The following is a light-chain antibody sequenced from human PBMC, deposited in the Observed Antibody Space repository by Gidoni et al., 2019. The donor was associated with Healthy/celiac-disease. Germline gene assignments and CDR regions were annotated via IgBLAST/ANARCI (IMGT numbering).Light chain of an antibody. CDR2: AAS. Sequence: GDRVTITCRASQSISSYLNWYQQKPGKAPNLLIYAASSLQSGVPSRFSGSGSGTDFTLIISSLQPEDFTTYYCQQSFSTLWTFGQGTKVEIK. V-gene: IGKV1-39*01. J-gene: IGKJ1*01. CDR1: QSISSY. CDR3: QQSFSTLWT.